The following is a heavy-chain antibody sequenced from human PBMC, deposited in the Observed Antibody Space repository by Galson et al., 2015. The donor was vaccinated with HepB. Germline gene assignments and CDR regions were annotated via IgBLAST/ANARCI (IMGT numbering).Heavy chain of an antibody. CDR3: AKDGVGWQQISDYFDY. V-gene: IGHV3-30*18. J-gene: IGHJ4*02. CDR1: GFTFSSYG. D-gene: IGHD5-24*01. Sequence: SLRLSCAASGFTFSSYGMHWVRQAPGKGLEWVAVISYDGSNKYYADSVKGRFTISRDNSKNTLYLQMNSLRAEDTAVYYCAKDGVGWQQISDYFDYWGQGTLVTVSS. CDR2: ISYDGSNK.